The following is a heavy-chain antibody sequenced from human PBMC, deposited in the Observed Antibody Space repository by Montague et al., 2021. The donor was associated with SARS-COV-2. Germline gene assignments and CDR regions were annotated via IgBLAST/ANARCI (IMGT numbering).Heavy chain of an antibody. CDR3: ARNGGAAVPGLLLGMDI. CDR2: IYYLGTT. Sequence: SETLSLTCIVSGGSISGHYWSWVRQTPEKGLEWIGYIYYLGTTNYNPSLKTRVTFSVDTSKNQLFLMLTSVTAADTGVYYCARNGGAAVPGLLLGMDIWGPGTTGNGPS. CDR1: GGSISGHY. V-gene: IGHV4-59*11. J-gene: IGHJ6*02. D-gene: IGHD6-19*01.